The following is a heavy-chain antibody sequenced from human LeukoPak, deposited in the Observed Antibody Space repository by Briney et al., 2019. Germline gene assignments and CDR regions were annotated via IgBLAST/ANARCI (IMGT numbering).Heavy chain of an antibody. CDR1: GFTVSSNY. CDR3: ARSSRYYYYYMDV. Sequence: TGGSLRLSCAASGFTVSSNYMSWVRQAPGKGLEWVSVIYSGGSTYYADAVKGRFTISRDHSKTTLYLQMNSLRAEDTAVYYCARSSRYYYYYMDVWGKGTTVTVSS. V-gene: IGHV3-53*01. J-gene: IGHJ6*03. CDR2: IYSGGST.